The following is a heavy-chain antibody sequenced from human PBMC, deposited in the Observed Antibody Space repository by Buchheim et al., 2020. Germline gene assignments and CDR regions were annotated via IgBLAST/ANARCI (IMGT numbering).Heavy chain of an antibody. D-gene: IGHD2-15*01. CDR1: GGSVSSINW. V-gene: IGHV4-4*02. Sequence: QVQLQESGPGLVKPSETLSLTCAVSGGSVSSINWWSWVRQPPGKGLEWIGEIYHNGNTNYNPSLKSRVTISVDKSKNQVFLKVSSVTAADTAVYYCARTPDYYYGMDVWGQGTT. J-gene: IGHJ6*02. CDR2: IYHNGNT. CDR3: ARTPDYYYGMDV.